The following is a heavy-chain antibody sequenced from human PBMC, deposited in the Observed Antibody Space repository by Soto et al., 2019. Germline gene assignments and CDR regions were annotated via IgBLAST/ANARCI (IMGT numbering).Heavy chain of an antibody. V-gene: IGHV3-23*01. D-gene: IGHD6-13*01. CDR3: ARSPGGWAAGTRWDY. CDR1: GFIFSTYA. Sequence: DVQLLESGGGLVQPRGSLRLSCAASGFIFSTYAISCVRQAPGKGLEWVSTISGSGGSTYYADSVKGRFTISRDNSRNTLYLQMNSLRAEDTAVYYCARSPGGWAAGTRWDYWGQGTLVTVSS. J-gene: IGHJ4*02. CDR2: ISGSGGST.